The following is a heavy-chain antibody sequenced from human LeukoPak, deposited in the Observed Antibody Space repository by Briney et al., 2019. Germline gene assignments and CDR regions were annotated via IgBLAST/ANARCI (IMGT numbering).Heavy chain of an antibody. CDR2: ISKSSSTI. V-gene: IGHV3-48*01. J-gene: IGHJ6*02. Sequence: GGSLRLSCAASGFTFSGYSMNWVRQAPGKGLEWVSYISKSSSTIHYADSVKGRFTISTDNAKNSLYLQMNSLRAEDTAVYSCARWNGNDILTPMDYYYGMDVWGQGTPVTVSS. CDR1: GFTFSGYS. D-gene: IGHD3-9*01. CDR3: ARWNGNDILTPMDYYYGMDV.